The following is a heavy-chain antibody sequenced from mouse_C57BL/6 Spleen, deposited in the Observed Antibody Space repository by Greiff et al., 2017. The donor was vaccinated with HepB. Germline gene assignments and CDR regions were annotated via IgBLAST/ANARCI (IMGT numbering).Heavy chain of an antibody. CDR3: ARYHYGNYPYAMDY. CDR1: GYTFTDYY. Sequence: EVQLQQSGPELVKPGASVKISCKASGYTFTDYYMNWVKQSHGKSLEWIGDINPNNGGTSYNQKFKGKATLTVDKSSSTAYMELRSLTSEDSAVYYCARYHYGNYPYAMDYWGQGTSVTVSS. D-gene: IGHD2-1*01. CDR2: INPNNGGT. V-gene: IGHV1-26*01. J-gene: IGHJ4*01.